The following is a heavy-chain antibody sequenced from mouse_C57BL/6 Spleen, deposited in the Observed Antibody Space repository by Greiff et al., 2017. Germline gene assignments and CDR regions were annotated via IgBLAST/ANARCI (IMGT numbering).Heavy chain of an antibody. D-gene: IGHD1-1*01. J-gene: IGHJ2*01. CDR1: GYTFTSYG. V-gene: IGHV1-81*01. CDR3: AIYGSSYEYYFDY. CDR2: IYPRSGNT. Sequence: VQRVESGAELARPGASVKLSCKASGYTFTSYGISWVKQRTGQGLEWIGEIYPRSGNTYYNEKFKGKATLTADKSSSTAYMELRSLTSEDSAVYFCAIYGSSYEYYFDYWGQGTTLTVSS.